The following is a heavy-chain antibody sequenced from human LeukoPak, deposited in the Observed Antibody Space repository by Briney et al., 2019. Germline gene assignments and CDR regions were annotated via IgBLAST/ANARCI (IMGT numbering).Heavy chain of an antibody. Sequence: HPGGSLRLSCAASGFTFSSYNMNWVRQTPGKGLEWVASIKEDGSERQYVDSVKGRFSIPRDNTKGSLFLQLNSLRAEDTAVYYCARDREGDPSAYYLVGGQGTLITVSS. D-gene: IGHD3-22*01. CDR2: IKEDGSER. J-gene: IGHJ4*02. CDR3: ARDREGDPSAYYLV. CDR1: GFTFSSYN. V-gene: IGHV3-7*03.